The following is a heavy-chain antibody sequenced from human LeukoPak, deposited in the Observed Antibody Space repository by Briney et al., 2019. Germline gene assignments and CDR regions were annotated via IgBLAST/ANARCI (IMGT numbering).Heavy chain of an antibody. CDR3: ARDVGRWLQGFGFDP. Sequence: ASVKVSCKASGYPFTSYNINWVRQATGQGLEWMGWMSPNSGNAGYSQNFQGRVTMTRDTSISTAYMELSSLISEDTAVYYCARDVGRWLQGFGFDPWGQGTLVTVSS. CDR2: MSPNSGNA. D-gene: IGHD5-24*01. J-gene: IGHJ5*02. V-gene: IGHV1-8*01. CDR1: GYPFTSYN.